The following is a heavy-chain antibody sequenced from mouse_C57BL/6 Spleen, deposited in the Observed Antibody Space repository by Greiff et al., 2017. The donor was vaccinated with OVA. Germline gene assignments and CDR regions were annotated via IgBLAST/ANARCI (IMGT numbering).Heavy chain of an antibody. Sequence: EVMLVESGGGLVKPGGSLKLSCAASGFTFSDYGMHWVRQAPEKGLEWVAYISSGSSTIYYADTVKGRFTISRDNAKNTLFLQMTSLRSEDTAKYYCTRRTVVAVDYWGQGTTLTVSS. V-gene: IGHV5-17*01. CDR1: GFTFSDYG. D-gene: IGHD1-1*01. J-gene: IGHJ2*01. CDR3: TRRTVVAVDY. CDR2: ISSGSSTI.